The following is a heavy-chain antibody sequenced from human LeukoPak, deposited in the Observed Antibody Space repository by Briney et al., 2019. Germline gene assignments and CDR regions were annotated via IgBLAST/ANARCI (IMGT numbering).Heavy chain of an antibody. D-gene: IGHD3-3*01. CDR3: ASNYDFWSGYFRAPDAFDI. J-gene: IGHJ3*02. CDR2: ISSSSSYI. CDR1: GFTFSSYS. Sequence: GGSLRLSCAASGFTFSSYSMNWVRQAPGKGLEWVSSISSSSSYIYYADSVKGRFTISRDNAKNSLYLQMNSLRAEDTAVYYCASNYDFWSGYFRAPDAFDIWGQGTMVTVSS. V-gene: IGHV3-21*01.